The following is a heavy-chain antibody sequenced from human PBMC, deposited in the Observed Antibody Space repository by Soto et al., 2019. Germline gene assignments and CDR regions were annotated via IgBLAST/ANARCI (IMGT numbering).Heavy chain of an antibody. J-gene: IGHJ4*02. CDR2: IYYSGST. Sequence: SETLSLTCTVSDGSISSGDYYWSWIRQPPGKGLEWIGYIYYSGSTYYNPSLKSRVTISVDTSKNQFSLKLSSVTAADTAVYYCARVGGFGATTIDYWGQGTLVTVSS. CDR3: ARVGGFGATTIDY. CDR1: DGSISSGDYY. V-gene: IGHV4-30-4*01. D-gene: IGHD3-10*01.